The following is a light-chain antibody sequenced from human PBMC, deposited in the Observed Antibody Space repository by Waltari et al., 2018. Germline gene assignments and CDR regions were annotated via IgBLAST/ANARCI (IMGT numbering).Light chain of an antibody. CDR2: YVS. CDR1: SRDFGGHNY. CDR3: CSYAGSYTYV. J-gene: IGLJ2*01. Sequence: QSALTQPRSVSGSPGQSVTIPCTGTSRDFGGHNYVSCYQKHPGKAPKLMIYYVSKRPSGVPDRFSGSKSGNTASLTISGLQAEDEADYYCCSYAGSYTYVFGGGTKLTVL. V-gene: IGLV2-11*01.